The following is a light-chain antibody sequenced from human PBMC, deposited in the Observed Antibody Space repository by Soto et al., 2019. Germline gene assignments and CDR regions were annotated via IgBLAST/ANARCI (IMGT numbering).Light chain of an antibody. V-gene: IGKV3-20*01. CDR2: GAS. J-gene: IGKJ1*01. CDR3: QHYGTSPGT. Sequence: EIVLTQSPGTLSLSPGERATLSCRASQSIDSNYLGWYQQKPGQTPRLLIYGASSRATGIPDRFSGSGSGTDFTLTISRLEPEDFAVYCCQHYGTSPGTFGQGTKVEIK. CDR1: QSIDSNY.